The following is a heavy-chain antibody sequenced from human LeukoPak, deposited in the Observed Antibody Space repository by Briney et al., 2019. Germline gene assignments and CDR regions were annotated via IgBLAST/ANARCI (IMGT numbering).Heavy chain of an antibody. CDR3: ARGPARITIFGVARRDDAFDI. CDR2: INHSGST. CDR1: GGSFSGYY. V-gene: IGHV4-34*01. J-gene: IGHJ3*02. Sequence: SETLSLTCAVYGGSFSGYYWSWIRQPPGKGLEWIGEINHSGSTNYNPSLKSRVTISVDTSKNQFSLKLSSVTAADTAVYYCARGPARITIFGVARRDDAFDIWSQGTMVTVSS. D-gene: IGHD3-3*01.